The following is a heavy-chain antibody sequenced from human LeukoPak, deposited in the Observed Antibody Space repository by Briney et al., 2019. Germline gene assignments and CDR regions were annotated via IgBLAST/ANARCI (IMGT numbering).Heavy chain of an antibody. J-gene: IGHJ4*02. CDR1: GGSISSYY. Sequence: PSETLSLTCTVPGGSISSYYWSWIRQPSGKGLEWIRYIYYSGSTNYNPSLKSRVTISVDTSKNQFSLKLSSVTAADTAVYYCAREDPATALDYWGQGTLVTVSS. V-gene: IGHV4-59*01. D-gene: IGHD1-26*01. CDR3: AREDPATALDY. CDR2: IYYSGST.